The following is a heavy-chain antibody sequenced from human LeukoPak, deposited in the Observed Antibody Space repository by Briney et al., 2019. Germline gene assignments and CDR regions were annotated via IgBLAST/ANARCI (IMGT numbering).Heavy chain of an antibody. CDR3: AKSGGEYGYYIDY. Sequence: GGSLRLSCAASGFTFSNAWLSWVRQAPGKGLEWVGRIKSKTDGGTTDYAAPVKGRFTISRDDSKNTLYLQMNSLKTEDTAVYYCAKSGGEYGYYIDYWGQGTLVTVSS. V-gene: IGHV3-15*01. CDR1: GFTFSNAW. J-gene: IGHJ4*02. D-gene: IGHD3-10*01. CDR2: IKSKTDGGTT.